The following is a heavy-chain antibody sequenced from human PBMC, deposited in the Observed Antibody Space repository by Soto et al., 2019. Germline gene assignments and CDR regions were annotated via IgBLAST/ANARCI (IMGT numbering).Heavy chain of an antibody. CDR1: GGSISRGGYS. J-gene: IGHJ6*02. Sequence: QLQLQESGSGLVKPSQTRALTCAVSGGSISRGGYSWSWIRQPPGKGREWIGYIYHSGSTYYNPSLTSRDTISVDRSKNQFSLKLSSVTAADTAVYYFAGSGYCHNSGIDVWGQGTTVTVSS. CDR2: IYHSGST. V-gene: IGHV4-30-2*01. D-gene: IGHD3-22*01. CDR3: AGSGYCHNSGIDV.